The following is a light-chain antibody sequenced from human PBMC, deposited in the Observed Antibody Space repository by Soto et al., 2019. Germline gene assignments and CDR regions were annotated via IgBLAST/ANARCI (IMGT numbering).Light chain of an antibody. CDR3: CSYAGSVYV. Sequence: QSVLTQPASVSGSPGQSITISCTGTSSDVGSYNLVSWYQQHPGKAPKLMIYEVSKRPSGVSNRFSGSKSGNTASLTISGLQAEDAADYYCCSYAGSVYVFGTGTKVTVL. V-gene: IGLV2-23*02. J-gene: IGLJ1*01. CDR1: SSDVGSYNL. CDR2: EVS.